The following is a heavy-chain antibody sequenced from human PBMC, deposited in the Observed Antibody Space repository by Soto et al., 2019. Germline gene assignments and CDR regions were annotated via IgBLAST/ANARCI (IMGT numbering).Heavy chain of an antibody. CDR1: GYIFVNYV. J-gene: IGHJ6*02. CDR2: ISPYTGNT. V-gene: IGHV1-18*01. Sequence: QVQLVQSGDEVKKPGASVKVSCKASGYIFVNYVIAWVRQAPGQGLEWMGWISPYTGNTHSATKVQGRLTMTTDTSTSTAYMDLGSLTSDDTAVYYCVMVDNYVPPTPQDVWGQGTTVTVSS. D-gene: IGHD3-16*01. CDR3: VMVDNYVPPTPQDV.